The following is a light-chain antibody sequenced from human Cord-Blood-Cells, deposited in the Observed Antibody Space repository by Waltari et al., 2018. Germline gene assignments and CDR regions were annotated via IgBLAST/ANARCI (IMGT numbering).Light chain of an antibody. V-gene: IGKV2D-29*02. CDR1: QTLLQSDGKTY. CDR2: EIS. CDR3: MQSIQLLTWT. J-gene: IGKJ1*01. Sequence: DIVMTQTPLSLSVPPGQPASTSCKSSQTLLQSDGKTYLDLYLHKPSQSPQVLLYEISNRFSGVPDRFSGSGSGTDVTQKISRVEAEDVGVYCCMQSIQLLTWTFGQGTKVEIK.